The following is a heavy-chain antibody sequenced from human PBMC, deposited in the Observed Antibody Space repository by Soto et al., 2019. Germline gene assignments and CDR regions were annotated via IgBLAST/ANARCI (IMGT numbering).Heavy chain of an antibody. CDR1: GFTFSNSA. CDR3: AKVRVGIDVDFDY. Sequence: EGSLRLSCAASGFTFSNSAMTWVRQAPAKGLEWVSTIRDSDSGGSTFYADSVKGRFTISRDDSKNTLYLQMSSLRAEDTAMYYCAKVRVGIDVDFDYWGQGALVTVSS. D-gene: IGHD2-21*01. V-gene: IGHV3-23*01. J-gene: IGHJ4*02. CDR2: IRDSDSGGST.